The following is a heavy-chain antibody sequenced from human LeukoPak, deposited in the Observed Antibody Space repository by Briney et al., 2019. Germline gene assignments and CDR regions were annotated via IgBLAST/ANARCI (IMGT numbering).Heavy chain of an antibody. CDR1: GGTFSSYT. Sequence: ASVKVSCKASGGTFSSYTISWVPQAPGQGLEWMGRIIPILGIANYAQKFQGRVTITADKSTSTAYMELSSLRSEDTAVYYCARENEPMQHFDYWGQGTLVTVSS. D-gene: IGHD1-1*01. J-gene: IGHJ4*02. CDR3: ARENEPMQHFDY. CDR2: IIPILGIA. V-gene: IGHV1-69*04.